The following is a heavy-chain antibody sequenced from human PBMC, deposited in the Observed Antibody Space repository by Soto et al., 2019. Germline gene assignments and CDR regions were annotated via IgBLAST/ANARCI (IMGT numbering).Heavy chain of an antibody. D-gene: IGHD4-17*01. CDR1: GFTFSSYS. Sequence: GGSLRLSCAASGFTFSSYSMNWVRQAPGKGLEWVSYISSSSSTIYYADSVKGRFTISRDNAKNSLYLQMNSLRAEDTAVYYCARDLTVTTEVLRKFDYWGQGTLVTVSS. CDR2: ISSSSSTI. J-gene: IGHJ4*02. CDR3: ARDLTVTTEVLRKFDY. V-gene: IGHV3-48*01.